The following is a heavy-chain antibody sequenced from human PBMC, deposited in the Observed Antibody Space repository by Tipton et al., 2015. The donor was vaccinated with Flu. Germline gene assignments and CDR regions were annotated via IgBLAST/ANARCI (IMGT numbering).Heavy chain of an antibody. CDR1: GGSFSSHY. V-gene: IGHV4-34*01. Sequence: TLSLTCAAYGGSFSSHYWSWIRQPPGKGLEWIGEINPSGSTNYNPSLKSRVTISGDTSKNQVSLKLSSVTAADTAVYYCAAHCSGGSCSHAFDIWGQGTMVTVSS. J-gene: IGHJ3*02. CDR2: INPSGST. CDR3: AAHCSGGSCSHAFDI. D-gene: IGHD2-15*01.